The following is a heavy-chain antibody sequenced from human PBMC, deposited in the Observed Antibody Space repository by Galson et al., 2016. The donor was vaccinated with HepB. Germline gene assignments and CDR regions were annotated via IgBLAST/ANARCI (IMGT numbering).Heavy chain of an antibody. V-gene: IGHV4-4*02. J-gene: IGHJ4*02. Sequence: SETLSLTCAVSGDSISSTYWRGWVRQPPGKGLEWIGEITPSGGTNYNPSLRSRVTISEDRSKNQFSLRLSSVTAADTAVYYCAAHPVDFSYWGQGMLVTVSS. D-gene: IGHD3/OR15-3a*01. CDR2: ITPSGGT. CDR3: AAHPVDFSY. CDR1: GDSISSTYW.